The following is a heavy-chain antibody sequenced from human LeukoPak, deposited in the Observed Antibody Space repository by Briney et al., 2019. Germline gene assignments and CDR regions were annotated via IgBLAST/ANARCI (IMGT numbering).Heavy chain of an antibody. Sequence: PGGSLRLSCAASGFTFSDYPMSWVRQAPGKGLEWVSSISVSGGSTYYADSVKGRFTISRDNSKNTMYMQMNSLRAEDTAVYYCARAGGGPTTLYWYFDTWGRGTLVTVSS. V-gene: IGHV3-23*01. CDR2: ISVSGGST. CDR1: GFTFSDYP. J-gene: IGHJ2*01. D-gene: IGHD1-7*01. CDR3: ARAGGGPTTLYWYFDT.